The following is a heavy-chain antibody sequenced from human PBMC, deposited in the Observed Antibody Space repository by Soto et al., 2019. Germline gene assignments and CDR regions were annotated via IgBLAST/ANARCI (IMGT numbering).Heavy chain of an antibody. V-gene: IGHV1-69*13. D-gene: IGHD6-13*01. J-gene: IGHJ5*02. CDR3: ARAGAAAADTYNWFDP. Sequence: GASVKVSCKASGGTFSSYAISWVRQAPGQGLEWMGGIIPIFGTANYAQKFQGRVTITADESTSTAYMELSSLRSEDTAVYYCARAGAAAADTYNWFDPWGQGTPVTVSS. CDR2: IIPIFGTA. CDR1: GGTFSSYA.